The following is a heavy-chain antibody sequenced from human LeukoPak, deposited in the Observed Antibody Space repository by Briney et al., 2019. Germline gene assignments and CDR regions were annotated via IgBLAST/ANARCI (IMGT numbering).Heavy chain of an antibody. D-gene: IGHD6-19*01. CDR2: IWYDGSNK. Sequence: PGGSLRLSCAASGFTFSSYGMHWVRQAPGKGLEWVAVIWYDGSNKYYADSVKGRFTISRDNSKNTLYLQMNSLRAEDTAVYYCARDRGQWLVEAYGMDVWGQGTTVTVSS. V-gene: IGHV3-33*01. J-gene: IGHJ6*02. CDR1: GFTFSSYG. CDR3: ARDRGQWLVEAYGMDV.